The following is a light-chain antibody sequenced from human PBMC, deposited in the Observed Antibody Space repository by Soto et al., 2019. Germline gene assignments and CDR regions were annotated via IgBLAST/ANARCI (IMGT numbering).Light chain of an antibody. CDR2: GNS. CDR1: SSNIGAGYD. J-gene: IGLJ1*01. CDR3: QSYDSSLSVYYV. Sequence: QAVVTQPPSVSGAPGQRVTLSCTGSSSNIGAGYDVHWYQQLPGTAPKLLIYGNSNRPSGVPDRFSGSKSGTSASLAITGLQAEDEADYYCQSYDSSLSVYYVFGTGTKLTVL. V-gene: IGLV1-40*01.